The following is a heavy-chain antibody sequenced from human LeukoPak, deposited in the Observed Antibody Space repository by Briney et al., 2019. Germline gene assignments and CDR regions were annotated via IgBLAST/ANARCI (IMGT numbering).Heavy chain of an antibody. CDR2: INSDGSST. CDR3: ARGTYTGSRPDY. D-gene: IGHD1-1*01. V-gene: IGHV3-74*01. J-gene: IGHJ4*02. Sequence: GGSLRLSCAASGFTFSSYWMHWVRQAPGKGLVWVSRINSDGSSTSYADSVKGRFTISRDNAKNTLYLQMNSLRAEDTAVYYCARGTYTGSRPDYWGRGTLVTVSS. CDR1: GFTFSSYW.